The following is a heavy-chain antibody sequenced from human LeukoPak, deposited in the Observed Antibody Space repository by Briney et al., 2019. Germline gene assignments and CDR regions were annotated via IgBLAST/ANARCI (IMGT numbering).Heavy chain of an antibody. J-gene: IGHJ5*02. CDR1: GYTFTSYG. CDR2: ISAYNGNT. V-gene: IGHV1-18*01. D-gene: IGHD3-10*01. Sequence: ASVKVSCKASGYTFTSYGISWVRQAPGQGLEWMGWISAYNGNTNYAQKLQGRVTMTTDTSTSTAYMELRSLRSDDTAVYYCARDSSMVRGRPYNWFDPWGQGTLVTVSS. CDR3: ARDSSMVRGRPYNWFDP.